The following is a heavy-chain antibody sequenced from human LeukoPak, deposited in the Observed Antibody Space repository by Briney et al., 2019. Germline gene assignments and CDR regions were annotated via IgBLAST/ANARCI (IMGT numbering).Heavy chain of an antibody. CDR2: MYYSGNT. V-gene: IGHV4-39*01. CDR3: ARHIAFHANLDC. J-gene: IGHJ4*02. Sequence: ASETLSLTCTVSGGSISSSTYCWSWVRQPPGKGLEGIGCMYYSGNTYYSSSLKGRVTISLDTPKNQFSLRLNSVTASDTAVYYCARHIAFHANLDCWGLGALVTVSS. D-gene: IGHD3-3*02. CDR1: GGSISSSTYC.